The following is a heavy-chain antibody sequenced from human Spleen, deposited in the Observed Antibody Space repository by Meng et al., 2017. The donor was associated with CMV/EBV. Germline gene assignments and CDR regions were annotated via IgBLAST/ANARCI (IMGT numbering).Heavy chain of an antibody. Sequence: SETLSLTCTVSGGSISSYYWSWIRQPPGKGLEWIGYIYYSGSTKYNPFLKSRVTISIDTSKNQFSLKLSSVTAADTAVYYCAREWGQHLDYWGQGTLVTVSS. CDR2: IYYSGST. D-gene: IGHD3-16*01. V-gene: IGHV4-59*01. CDR1: GGSISSYY. J-gene: IGHJ4*02. CDR3: AREWGQHLDY.